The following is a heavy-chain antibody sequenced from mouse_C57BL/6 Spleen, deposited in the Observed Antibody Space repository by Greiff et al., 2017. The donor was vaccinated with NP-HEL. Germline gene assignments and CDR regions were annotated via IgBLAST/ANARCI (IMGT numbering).Heavy chain of an antibody. CDR2: ILPGSGST. CDR1: GYTFTGYW. CDR3: AREGYYFDD. J-gene: IGHJ2*01. Sequence: VQLQQSGAELMKPGASVKLSCKATGYTFTGYWIEWVKQRPGHGLEWIGEILPGSGSTNYNEKFKGKATLTAEKSSSTAYMQLSSLTSEDSAVYFCAREGYYFDDRGPGTTLTVSS. V-gene: IGHV1-9*01.